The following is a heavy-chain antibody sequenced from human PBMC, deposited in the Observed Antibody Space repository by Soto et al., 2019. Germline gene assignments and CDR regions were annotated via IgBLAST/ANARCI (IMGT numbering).Heavy chain of an antibody. CDR3: VRTARQGAVAPHWFDR. J-gene: IGHJ5*02. CDR1: GASIRSTDYY. D-gene: IGHD2-21*02. V-gene: IGHV4-30-4*01. CDR2: VYYTGST. Sequence: PSETLSLTCTVSGASIRSTDYYWSWISQAPGKGLEWIGYVYYTGSTYYNPSLMSLLTISVDTSKNQFSLKLTSVTAAETAVYYCVRTARQGAVAPHWFDRWGQGTQVTVSS.